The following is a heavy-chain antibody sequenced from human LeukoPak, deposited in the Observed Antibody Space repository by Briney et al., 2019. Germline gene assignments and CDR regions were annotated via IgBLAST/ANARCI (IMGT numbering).Heavy chain of an antibody. D-gene: IGHD3/OR15-3a*01. CDR3: ASVLGLFPTEPFAY. V-gene: IGHV3-74*01. Sequence: GGSLRLSCAASGFTFSSYWMHWVRQAPGKGLVWVSRINSDGSSTSYADSVKGRFTISRDNAKNTLYLQMNNLRAEDTAVYCCASVLGLFPTEPFAYWAKAPLVTFSS. CDR2: INSDGSST. J-gene: IGHJ4*02. CDR1: GFTFSSYW.